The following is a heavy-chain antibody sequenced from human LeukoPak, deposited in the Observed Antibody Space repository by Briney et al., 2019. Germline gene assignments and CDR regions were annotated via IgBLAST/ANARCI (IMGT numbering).Heavy chain of an antibody. CDR1: GFPFSDYY. CDR2: ISSSGSNI. Sequence: GGSLRLSCVASGFPFSDYYMSWIRQAPGKGLDWVSYISSSGSNIYYADSVKGRFTISRDNAKNSLYLQMNSLRAEDTAVYYCAREYYDSSGYYRLLDYGMDVWGQGTTVTVSS. CDR3: AREYYDSSGYYRLLDYGMDV. V-gene: IGHV3-11*01. D-gene: IGHD3-22*01. J-gene: IGHJ6*02.